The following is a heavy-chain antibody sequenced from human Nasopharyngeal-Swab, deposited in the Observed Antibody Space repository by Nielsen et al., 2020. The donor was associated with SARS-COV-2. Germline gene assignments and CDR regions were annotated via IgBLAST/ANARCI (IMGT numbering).Heavy chain of an antibody. J-gene: IGHJ4*02. CDR3: ARGGYSSGWVVY. CDR1: GYSTSSGYY. D-gene: IGHD6-19*01. V-gene: IGHV4-38-2*02. CDR2: IYHSGST. Sequence: SETLSLTCTVSGYSTSSGYYSGCIRHPPGKGMEWIGSIYHSGSTYYNPSLTSRVTISVDTSKNQFSLRLSSVTAADTAVYYCARGGYSSGWVVYWGQGTLVTVSS.